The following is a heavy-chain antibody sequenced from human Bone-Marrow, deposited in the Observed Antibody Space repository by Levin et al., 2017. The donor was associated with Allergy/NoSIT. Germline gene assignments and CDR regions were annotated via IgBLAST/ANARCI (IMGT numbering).Heavy chain of an antibody. CDR1: GDSFNTYW. J-gene: IGHJ3*01. V-gene: IGHV5-51*01. CDR2: IYPGDSDT. D-gene: IGHD3-9*01. Sequence: AASVKVSCKGSGDSFNTYWIGWVRQMPGKGLEWMGIIYPGDSDTRYSPSFQGHVTISADKSISTAYLQWSGLKASDTAMYYCAREKFYDILTGYRFDAFDVWGQGTMVTVSS. CDR3: AREKFYDILTGYRFDAFDV.